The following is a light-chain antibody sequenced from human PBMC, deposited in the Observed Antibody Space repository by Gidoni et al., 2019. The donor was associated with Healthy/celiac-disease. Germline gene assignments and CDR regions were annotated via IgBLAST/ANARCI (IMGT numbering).Light chain of an antibody. CDR1: QSVLYSSNNKNY. J-gene: IGKJ2*01. CDR2: WAS. CDR3: QQYYSTPYT. Sequence: DIVMTQSPDSLAVSLGKRATINCKSSQSVLYSSNNKNYLSWYQQKPGQPHKLLIYWASTRESGVPDRFSGSGSGTDFTLTISSLQAEDVAVYYCQQYYSTPYTFGQGTKLEIK. V-gene: IGKV4-1*01.